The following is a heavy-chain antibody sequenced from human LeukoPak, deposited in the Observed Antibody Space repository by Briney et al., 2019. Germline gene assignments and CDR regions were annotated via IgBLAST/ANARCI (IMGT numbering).Heavy chain of an antibody. D-gene: IGHD3-10*01. V-gene: IGHV3-30*02. CDR1: GFTFSSYG. J-gene: IGHJ4*02. Sequence: PGGSLRLSCSASGFTFSSYGMHWVRQAPGKGLEWGAFIRYGGSNKYYADSVNGRFTISSYNSKNTLYLQMNSLRAEDTAVYYCAKALYGSGSSPFDHWGQGTLVTVSS. CDR2: IRYGGSNK. CDR3: AKALYGSGSSPFDH.